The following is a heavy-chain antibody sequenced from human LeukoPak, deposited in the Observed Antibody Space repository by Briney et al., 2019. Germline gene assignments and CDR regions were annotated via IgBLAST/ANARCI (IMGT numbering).Heavy chain of an antibody. D-gene: IGHD6-13*01. CDR1: GFTFSSYE. V-gene: IGHV3-48*03. CDR2: IDTSGGTM. J-gene: IGHJ2*01. CDR3: ARDEGQHLVTWYFDL. Sequence: GGSLRLSCAASGFTFSSYEMIWVRQAPGKGLEWVSYIDTSGGTMYCADSVKGRFTISRDNAKDSLYLQMNSLRAADTAVYYCARDEGQHLVTWYFDLWGRGTLVTVSS.